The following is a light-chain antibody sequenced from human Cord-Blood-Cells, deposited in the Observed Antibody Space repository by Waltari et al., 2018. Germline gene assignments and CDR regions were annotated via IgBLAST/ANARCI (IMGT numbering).Light chain of an antibody. J-gene: IGKJ4*01. CDR2: AAS. CDR1: QSISSY. V-gene: IGKV1-39*01. CDR3: QQSYSTPLT. Sequence: LSASVGDRVTITCRASQSISSYLNWYQQKPGKAPKLLIYAASSLQSGVPSRFSGSGSGTDFTLTISSLQPEDFATYYCQQSYSTPLTFGGGTKVEIK.